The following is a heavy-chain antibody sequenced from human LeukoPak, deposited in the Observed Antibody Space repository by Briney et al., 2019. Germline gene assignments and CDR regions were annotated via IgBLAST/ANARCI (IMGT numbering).Heavy chain of an antibody. CDR3: AKDRRDTIFGVVIDAFDI. CDR2: IRYDGSNK. CDR1: GFTFSSYG. D-gene: IGHD3-3*01. J-gene: IGHJ3*02. V-gene: IGHV3-30*02. Sequence: GGSLRLSCAASGFTFSSYGMHWVRQAPGKGLEWVAFIRYDGSNKYYADSVKGRFTISRDNPKNTLYLQMNSLRAEDTAVYYCAKDRRDTIFGVVIDAFDIWGQGTMVTVSS.